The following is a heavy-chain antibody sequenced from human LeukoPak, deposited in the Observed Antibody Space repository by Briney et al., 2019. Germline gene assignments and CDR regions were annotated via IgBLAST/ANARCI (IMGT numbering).Heavy chain of an antibody. J-gene: IGHJ6*02. V-gene: IGHV1-69*13. CDR1: GGTFSSYA. Sequence: SVTVSCTASGGTFSSYAISWVRQAPGQGLEWMGGIIPIFGTANYAQKFQGRVTITADESTSTAYMELSSLRSEDTAVYYCARGGIQLKAYYYYYGMDVWGQGTTVTVSS. D-gene: IGHD5-18*01. CDR2: IIPIFGTA. CDR3: ARGGIQLKAYYYYYGMDV.